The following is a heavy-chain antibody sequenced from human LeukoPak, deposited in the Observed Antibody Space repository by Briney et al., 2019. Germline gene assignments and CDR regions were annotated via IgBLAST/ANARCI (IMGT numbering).Heavy chain of an antibody. D-gene: IGHD4-17*01. CDR2: ISGTVVGST. CDR1: GFIFSSFT. Sequence: GGSLRLSCAASGFIFSSFTMNWVRQAPGKGLEWVSSISGTVVGSTFYADSVEGRFTISRDNSKNTLYLQMNSLRAEDTAVYYCAKDVYGDYGGLVYWGQGTLVTVSS. CDR3: AKDVYGDYGGLVY. J-gene: IGHJ4*02. V-gene: IGHV3-23*01.